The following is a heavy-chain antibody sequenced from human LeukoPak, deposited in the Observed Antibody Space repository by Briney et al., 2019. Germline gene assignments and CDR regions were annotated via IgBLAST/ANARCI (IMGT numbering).Heavy chain of an antibody. J-gene: IGHJ4*02. D-gene: IGHD5-12*01. CDR3: AREGPLEGATTNYFDS. CDR1: GGSISSGDYY. CDR2: IYYSGST. V-gene: IGHV4-30-4*01. Sequence: SETLSLTCTVSGGSISSGDYYWSWIRQPPGKGLEWIGYIYYSGSTYYNPPLKSRVTISVDTSKNQFSLKLSSVTAADTAVYYCAREGPLEGATTNYFDSWGQGTLVTVSS.